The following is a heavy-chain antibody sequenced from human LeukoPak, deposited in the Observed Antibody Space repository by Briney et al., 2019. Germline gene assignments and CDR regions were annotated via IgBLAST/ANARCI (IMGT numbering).Heavy chain of an antibody. J-gene: IGHJ4*02. CDR1: GGSISSYY. D-gene: IGHD3-22*01. CDR2: IYTSGST. V-gene: IGHV4-4*07. Sequence: SETLSLTCTVSGGSISSYYWSWIRQPAGKGLEWIGRIYTSGSTNYNASLKSRVSMSVDTSKNQFSLRMSSVTAADTAVYYCAKTRGRGQVDPGTSGYINYWGQGTLVSVSS. CDR3: AKTRGRGQVDPGTSGYINY.